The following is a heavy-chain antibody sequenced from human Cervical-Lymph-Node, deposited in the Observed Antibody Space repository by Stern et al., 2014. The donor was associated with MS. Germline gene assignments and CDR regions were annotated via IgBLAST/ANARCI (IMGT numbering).Heavy chain of an antibody. CDR2: INPSGGST. V-gene: IGHV1-46*01. D-gene: IGHD1-26*01. J-gene: IGHJ3*02. CDR1: GYTFSSYY. Sequence: VQSGAEVKKPGASVKVSCKASGYTFSSYYMHWVRQAPGQGLEWMGIINPSGGSTRYAQKFQGRVTMTRDTSTSTVYMELSSQRSEDTAVYYCARSGSYSDAFDIWGQGTMVTVSS. CDR3: ARSGSYSDAFDI.